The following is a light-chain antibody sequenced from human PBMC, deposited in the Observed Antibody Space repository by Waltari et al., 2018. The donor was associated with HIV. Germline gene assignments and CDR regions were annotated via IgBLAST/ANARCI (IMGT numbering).Light chain of an antibody. CDR2: KVS. V-gene: IGKV2-30*01. Sequence: DVVMTQTPVSLLVTLGQSASVSCRSSQSLESTDGSTYLNWFHQRPGHPPRRLIYKVSNRDSGVPDRFSGSGSGTEFTLKISTVEAGDVGIYFCMQGTHFLTFGGGTKV. J-gene: IGKJ4*01. CDR1: QSLESTDGSTY. CDR3: MQGTHFLT.